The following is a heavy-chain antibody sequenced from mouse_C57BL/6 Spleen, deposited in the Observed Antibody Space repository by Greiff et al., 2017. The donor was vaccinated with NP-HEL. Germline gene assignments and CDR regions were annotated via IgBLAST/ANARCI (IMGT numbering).Heavy chain of an antibody. Sequence: QVQLQQSGAELVKPGASVKISCKASGYAFSSYWMNWVKQRPGQGLEWIGQIYPGDGDTNYNGKFKGKATLTADKSSSTAYMQLSSLTSEDSAVYFCARLYYDYDEGDYWGQGTTLTVSS. J-gene: IGHJ2*01. V-gene: IGHV1-80*01. CDR1: GYAFSSYW. CDR3: ARLYYDYDEGDY. D-gene: IGHD2-4*01. CDR2: IYPGDGDT.